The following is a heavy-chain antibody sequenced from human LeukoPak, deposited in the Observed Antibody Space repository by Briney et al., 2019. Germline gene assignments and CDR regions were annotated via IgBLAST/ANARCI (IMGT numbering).Heavy chain of an antibody. CDR3: ARDHCVSSSCYEDYYYGMDV. Sequence: ASVKVSCKASGYTFTGYYMQWVRQAPGQGLEWMGWINPNSGGRNYAQKFQGRVTMTRDTSISTAYMELSRLRSDDTAVYFCARDHCVSSSCYEDYYYGMDVWGRGTTVTVSS. J-gene: IGHJ6*02. CDR1: GYTFTGYY. D-gene: IGHD2-2*01. V-gene: IGHV1-2*02. CDR2: INPNSGGR.